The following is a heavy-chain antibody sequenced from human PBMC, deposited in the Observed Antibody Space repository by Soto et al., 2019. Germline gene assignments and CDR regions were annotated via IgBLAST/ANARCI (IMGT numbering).Heavy chain of an antibody. CDR1: GGSISRSGYY. Sequence: QVQLQESGPGLVKPSQTLSLTCTVSGGSISRSGYYWGWIRQHPGKGLEWIGSIYYSGSTYYNPSLKSRITVSVDTSKNQFSLRLRSVTAADTAVYYCARDPGGYGMDVWGQGTTVPVSS. CDR3: ARDPGGYGMDV. V-gene: IGHV4-31*03. D-gene: IGHD3-16*01. J-gene: IGHJ6*02. CDR2: IYYSGST.